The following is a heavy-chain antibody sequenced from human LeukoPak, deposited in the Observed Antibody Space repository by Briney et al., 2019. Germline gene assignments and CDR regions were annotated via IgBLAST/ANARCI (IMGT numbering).Heavy chain of an antibody. J-gene: IGHJ6*02. Sequence: GGSLRLSCAASGFTFSNYNMNWVRQAPGKGLVWVSYISSSSSTIYYADSVKGRFTISRDNAKNSLYLQMNSLRDEDTAVYYCARDQVLYSSGLYYYYGMDVWGQGTTVTVSS. D-gene: IGHD5-18*01. CDR3: ARDQVLYSSGLYYYYGMDV. V-gene: IGHV3-48*02. CDR2: ISSSSSTI. CDR1: GFTFSNYN.